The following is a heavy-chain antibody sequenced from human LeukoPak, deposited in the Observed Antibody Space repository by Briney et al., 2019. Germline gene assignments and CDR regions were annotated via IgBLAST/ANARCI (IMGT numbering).Heavy chain of an antibody. CDR1: GFTFSSYG. CDR2: IWYGGSNK. J-gene: IGHJ6*03. CDR3: AKGGDSSSWFYYYYYYMDV. D-gene: IGHD6-13*01. V-gene: IGHV3-33*06. Sequence: GGSLRLSCAASGFTFSSYGMHWVRQAPGKGLEWVAVIWYGGSNKYYADSVKGRFTISRDNSKNTLYLQMNSLRAEDTAVYYCAKGGDSSSWFYYYYYYMDVWGKGTTVTVSS.